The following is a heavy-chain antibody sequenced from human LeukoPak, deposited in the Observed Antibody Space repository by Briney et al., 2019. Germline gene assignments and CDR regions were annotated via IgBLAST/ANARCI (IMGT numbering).Heavy chain of an antibody. CDR3: AITDSSDYSYYFDY. J-gene: IGHJ4*02. V-gene: IGHV3-30*02. CDR2: IRYDGSNT. D-gene: IGHD3-22*01. CDR1: GFTFSSYG. Sequence: GGSLRLSCAASGFTFSSYGIHWVRQAPGKGLEWMAFIRYDGSNTYYADPVKGRFTISRDNSKNTLYLQMNSLRAEDTAVYYCAITDSSDYSYYFDYWGQGTLVTVSS.